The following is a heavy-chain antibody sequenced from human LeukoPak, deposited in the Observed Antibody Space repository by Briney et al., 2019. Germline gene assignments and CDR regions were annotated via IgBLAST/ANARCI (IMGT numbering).Heavy chain of an antibody. J-gene: IGHJ6*03. CDR1: GYTFTSYG. Sequence: GASVKVSCKASGYTFTSYGISWVRQAPGQGLEWMGWISAYNGNTNYAQKLQGRVTMTTDTSTSTAYMELRSLRSDDTAVYYCARDQETRITMVRGVIYMDVWGKGTTVTVSS. CDR3: ARDQETRITMVRGVIYMDV. V-gene: IGHV1-18*01. D-gene: IGHD3-10*01. CDR2: ISAYNGNT.